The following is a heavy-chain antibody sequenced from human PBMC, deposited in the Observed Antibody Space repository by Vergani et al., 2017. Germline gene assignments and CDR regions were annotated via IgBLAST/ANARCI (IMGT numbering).Heavy chain of an antibody. D-gene: IGHD2-21*01. CDR3: TTEEEGGDPPYYYYMDV. CDR1: GFTFSNAW. Sequence: EVQLVESGGGLVKPGGSLRLSCAASGFTFSNAWMNWVRQAPGKGLDLVGRIKSKTDGGTTDYAAPVKGRFTIPRDDSQNTLYLQMNRLKTEYTAVYYCTTEEEGGDPPYYYYMDVWGKGTTVTVSS. CDR2: IKSKTDGGTT. V-gene: IGHV3-15*07. J-gene: IGHJ6*03.